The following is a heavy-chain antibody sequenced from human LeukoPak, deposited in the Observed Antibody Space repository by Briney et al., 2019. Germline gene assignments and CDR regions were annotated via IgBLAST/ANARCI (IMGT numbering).Heavy chain of an antibody. CDR1: GCTVSSNY. CDR2: IYSGGST. V-gene: IGHV3-66*04. CDR3: AKHHSFVVGATVR. Sequence: GGSLRLSCAASGCTVSSNYMSWVRQAPGKGLEWVSAIYSGGSTYYADSVKGRFTISRDNSKNTLYLQMNSLRAEDTAVYYCAKHHSFVVGATVRWGQGTLVTVSS. J-gene: IGHJ4*02. D-gene: IGHD1-26*01.